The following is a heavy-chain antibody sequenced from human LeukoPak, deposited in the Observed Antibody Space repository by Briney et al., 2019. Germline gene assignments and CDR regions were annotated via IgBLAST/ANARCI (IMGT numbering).Heavy chain of an antibody. CDR2: MNPNSGNT. V-gene: IGHV1-8*01. J-gene: IGHJ3*02. CDR1: GYTFTSYD. D-gene: IGHD3-22*01. CDR3: SKVTRLYYYDSSSDAFDI. Sequence: ASVKVTCKASGYTFTSYDINWVRQATGQGLEWMGWMNPNSGNTGYAQKFQGRVTMTRNTSIITAYMELSSLRSEDTAVYYCSKVTRLYYYDSSSDAFDIWGQGTMVTVPS.